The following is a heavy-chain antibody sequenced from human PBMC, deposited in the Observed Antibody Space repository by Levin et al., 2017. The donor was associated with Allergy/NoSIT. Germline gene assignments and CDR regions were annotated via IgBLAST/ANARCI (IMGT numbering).Heavy chain of an antibody. CDR1: GFTFSSYG. D-gene: IGHD2-15*01. CDR2: IWYDGSNK. J-gene: IGHJ4*02. V-gene: IGHV3-33*01. CDR3: ARGRGEYCSGGSCYSFDY. Sequence: GESLKISCAASGFTFSSYGMHWVRQAPGKGLEWVAVIWYDGSNKYYADSVKGRFTISRDNSKNTLYLQMNSLRAEDTAVYYCARGRGEYCSGGSCYSFDYWGQGTLVTVSS.